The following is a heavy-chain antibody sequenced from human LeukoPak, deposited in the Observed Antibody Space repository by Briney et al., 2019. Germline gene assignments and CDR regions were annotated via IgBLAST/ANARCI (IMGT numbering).Heavy chain of an antibody. CDR1: GFTFSDYY. V-gene: IGHV3-30*18. Sequence: GGSLRLSCAASGFTFSDYYMSWIRQAPGKGLEWVAYISYDGSSKYYGDSVKGRFTISRDSSKNTLYLQMNSLRAEDTAVYYCAKDSQDYGLDYWGQGTLVTVSS. J-gene: IGHJ4*02. CDR2: ISYDGSSK. D-gene: IGHD4-17*01. CDR3: AKDSQDYGLDY.